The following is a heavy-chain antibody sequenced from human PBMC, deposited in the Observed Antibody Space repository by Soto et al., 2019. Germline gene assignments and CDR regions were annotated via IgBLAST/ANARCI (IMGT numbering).Heavy chain of an antibody. CDR1: GFTFSSYA. CDR2: ISGSGGST. J-gene: IGHJ4*02. CDR3: AKREYSGYDFPSYYTPFHTSFDY. D-gene: IGHD5-12*01. V-gene: IGHV3-23*01. Sequence: EVQLLESGGGLVQPGGSLRLSCAASGFTFSSYAMSWVRQAPGKGLEWVSAISGSGGSTYYADSVKGRFTISRDNSKNTLYLQMNSLRAEDTAVYHCAKREYSGYDFPSYYTPFHTSFDYWGQGTLVTVSS.